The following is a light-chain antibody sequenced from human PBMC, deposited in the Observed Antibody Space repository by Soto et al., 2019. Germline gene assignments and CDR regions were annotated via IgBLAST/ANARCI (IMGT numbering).Light chain of an antibody. CDR1: SSNIGSNT. CDR3: AAWDDSLNGSWV. V-gene: IGLV1-44*01. CDR2: SNN. Sequence: LTQPPSASGTPGQRVTISCSGSSSNIGSNTVNWYQQLPGTAPKLLIYSNNQRPSGVPDRFSGSKSGTSASLAISGLQSEDEADYYCAAWDDSLNGSWVFGGGTKLTVL. J-gene: IGLJ3*02.